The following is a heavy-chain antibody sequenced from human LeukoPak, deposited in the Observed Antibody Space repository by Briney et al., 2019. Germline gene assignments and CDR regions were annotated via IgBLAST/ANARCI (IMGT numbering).Heavy chain of an antibody. V-gene: IGHV4-59*01. J-gene: IGHJ5*02. D-gene: IGHD2-2*02. CDR1: GGSISSYY. Sequence: PSETLSLTCTVSGGSISSYYWSWIRQPPGKGLEWIGYIYYSGSTNYNPSLKSRVTISVDTSKNQFSLKLSSVTAADTAVYCCARSVVWSSTSCYSWFDPWGQGTLVTVSP. CDR3: ARSVVWSSTSCYSWFDP. CDR2: IYYSGST.